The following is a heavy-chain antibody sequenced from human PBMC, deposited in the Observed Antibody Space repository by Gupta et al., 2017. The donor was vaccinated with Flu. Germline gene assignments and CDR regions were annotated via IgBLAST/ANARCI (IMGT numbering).Heavy chain of an antibody. CDR2: IWHDGTNK. CDR3: ARDLQLRFFDWSPGTFDY. CDR1: GFPFNSYG. Sequence: QVQLVESGGGVVQPGRSLRLSCATSGFPFNSYGMHWVRQAPGKGLEWVAVIWHDGTNKYYAESVKGRFTISRENSKNTLYLQMNSLRAEDTAVYYCARDLQLRFFDWSPGTFDYWGQGTLVTVSS. V-gene: IGHV3-33*01. D-gene: IGHD3-9*01. J-gene: IGHJ4*02.